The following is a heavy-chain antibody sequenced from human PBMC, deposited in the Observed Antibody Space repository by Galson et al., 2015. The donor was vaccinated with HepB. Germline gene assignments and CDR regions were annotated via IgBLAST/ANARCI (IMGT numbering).Heavy chain of an antibody. J-gene: IGHJ4*02. CDR3: TRGVLGLIPIDY. D-gene: IGHD3/OR15-3a*01. V-gene: IGHV3-66*01. CDR2: MYSDSNT. CDR1: GFTGSSSY. Sequence: SLRLSCAASGFTGSSSYMSWVRQAPGKGLEWVSLMYSDSNTYYADSVRGRFTISRDNSKNTLYLQMSSLRGEDTAMYYCTRGVLGLIPIDYWGQGTLVTVSS.